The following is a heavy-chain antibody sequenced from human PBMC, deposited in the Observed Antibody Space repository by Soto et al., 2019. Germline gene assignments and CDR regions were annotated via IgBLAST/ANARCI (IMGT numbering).Heavy chain of an antibody. Sequence: QVQLVQSGAEVKKPGSSVKVYCKASGGTFSSYAISWVRQAPGQGLEWMGGIIPIFGTANYAQHFQGRVTITADESTSTAYMELSSLRSEDTSVYYCARDLRAAGRPGMDVWGQGTTVTVSS. V-gene: IGHV1-69*01. CDR1: GGTFSSYA. D-gene: IGHD6-13*01. CDR2: IIPIFGTA. J-gene: IGHJ6*02. CDR3: ARDLRAAGRPGMDV.